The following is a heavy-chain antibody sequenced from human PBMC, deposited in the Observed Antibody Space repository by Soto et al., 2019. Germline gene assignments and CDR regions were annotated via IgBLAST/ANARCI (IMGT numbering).Heavy chain of an antibody. CDR1: GFTFSSYG. Sequence: QVQLVESGGGVVQPGRSLRLSCAASGFTFSSYGMHWVRQAPGKGLEWVAVISYDGSNKYYADSVKGRFTISRDNSKNTLYLQMNSLRAEDTAVYYCAKELESGSYQTPFDYWCQGSLVTVS. CDR3: AKELESGSYQTPFDY. D-gene: IGHD1-26*01. J-gene: IGHJ4*02. CDR2: ISYDGSNK. V-gene: IGHV3-30*18.